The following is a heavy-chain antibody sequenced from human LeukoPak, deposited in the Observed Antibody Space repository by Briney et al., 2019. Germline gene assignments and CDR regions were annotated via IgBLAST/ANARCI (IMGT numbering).Heavy chain of an antibody. D-gene: IGHD2-2*01. CDR3: ARGQKPPQLLAPPVY. Sequence: ASVKVSCKASGYTFTNYYVHWVRKAPGQGLEWMGISNPSFGITSYAQKFQGRVTMTRDTSTSTVYMELSSPRSEDTAVYYCARGQKPPQLLAPPVYWGQGTLVTVSS. J-gene: IGHJ4*02. V-gene: IGHV1-46*01. CDR1: GYTFTNYY. CDR2: SNPSFGIT.